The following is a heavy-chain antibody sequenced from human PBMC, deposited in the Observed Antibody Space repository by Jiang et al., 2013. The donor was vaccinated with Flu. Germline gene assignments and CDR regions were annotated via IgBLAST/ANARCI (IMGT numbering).Heavy chain of an antibody. D-gene: IGHD1-26*01. Sequence: LLKPSETLSLTCAVYGGSFSSYFWNWIRQPPGKGLEWIGEINHSGSANYNPSLKSRVTISVDTSKNQFSLKLSSVTAADTAVYYCARKGKVGKILWYFDLWGRGTLV. J-gene: IGHJ2*01. CDR3: ARKGKVGKILWYFDL. CDR2: INHSGSA. CDR1: GGSFSSYF. V-gene: IGHV4-34*01.